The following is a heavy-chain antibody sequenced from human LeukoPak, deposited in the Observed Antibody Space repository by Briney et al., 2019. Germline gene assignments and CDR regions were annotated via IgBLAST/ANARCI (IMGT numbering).Heavy chain of an antibody. CDR2: ILPGNSDV. J-gene: IGHJ4*02. V-gene: IGHV5-51*01. CDR1: GYSFATYW. D-gene: IGHD2-15*01. Sequence: GGSLKISCKGSGYSFATYWIGWMRQMPGKGLEWTAIILPGNSDVAYSPSLQGQVTISADESISTAYLQWSSLKASDSAIYYCATRVGGAFHWGLGTLVTVSS. CDR3: ATRVGGAFH.